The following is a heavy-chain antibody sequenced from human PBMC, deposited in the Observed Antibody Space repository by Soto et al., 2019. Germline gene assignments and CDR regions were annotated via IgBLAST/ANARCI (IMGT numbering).Heavy chain of an antibody. D-gene: IGHD3-10*01. V-gene: IGHV1-18*04. CDR1: GYTFTSYG. Sequence: QVQLVQSGAEVKKPGASVKVSCKASGYTFTSYGVSWVRQAPVQGLEWMGWISGYNGNTNYGQKLQGIVSMTTDTSTSTAYMELRSLRSDDTAVYYCARAGKYYYGSGSPYYYGMDVWGLGIAVTVSS. CDR2: ISGYNGNT. CDR3: ARAGKYYYGSGSPYYYGMDV. J-gene: IGHJ6*02.